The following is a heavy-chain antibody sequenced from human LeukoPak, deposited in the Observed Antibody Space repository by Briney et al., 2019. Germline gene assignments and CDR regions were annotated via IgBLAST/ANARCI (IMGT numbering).Heavy chain of an antibody. CDR1: GFTISSNY. D-gene: IGHD3-22*01. J-gene: IGHJ4*02. CDR2: IWSSIST. Sequence: GGSLRLSCAASGFTISSNYMSWVRQAPGKGLEWVSVIWSSISTYYADSVKGRFTISTDNSKNTLYLQMNSLRAEDTAVYYCARKASHYDSSGYFNVGVFDYWGQGTLVAV. CDR3: ARKASHYDSSGYFNVGVFDY. V-gene: IGHV3-66*01.